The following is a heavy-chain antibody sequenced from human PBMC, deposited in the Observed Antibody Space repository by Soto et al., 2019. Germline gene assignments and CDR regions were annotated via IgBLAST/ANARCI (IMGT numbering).Heavy chain of an antibody. V-gene: IGHV5-51*01. CDR1: GYSFTTYW. J-gene: IGHJ6*02. Sequence: GESLKISCKASGYSFTTYWIAWGRQMPGKGLEWMGIINPGDSDIRYSPSFQGQVTISADNSISTAYLQMNSLRAEDTALYYCAKEKGFGGVRKGMDVWGQGTTVTVSS. D-gene: IGHD3-16*01. CDR3: AKEKGFGGVRKGMDV. CDR2: INPGDSDI.